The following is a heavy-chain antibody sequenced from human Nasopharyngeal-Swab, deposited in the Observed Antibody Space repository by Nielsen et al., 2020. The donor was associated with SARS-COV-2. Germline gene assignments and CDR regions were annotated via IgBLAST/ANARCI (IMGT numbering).Heavy chain of an antibody. Sequence: SETLSLTCTVSGYSISSGYYWGWIRQPPGKGLEWIASIYHSGNTYYNPSLTSRVTISVDTSKNQFSLKLNSVTAADTALYFCVHLWLPGFWGQGTLVTVSS. J-gene: IGHJ4*02. CDR2: IYHSGNT. CDR3: VHLWLPGF. CDR1: GYSISSGYY. V-gene: IGHV4-38-2*02. D-gene: IGHD2-21*01.